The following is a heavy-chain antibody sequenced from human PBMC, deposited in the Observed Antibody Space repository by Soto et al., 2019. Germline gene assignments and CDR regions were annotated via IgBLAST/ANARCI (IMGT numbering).Heavy chain of an antibody. Sequence: GSLILSGAASGFTFSDYYISWIRQAPGKGLEWVSYISSSSSYTNYADSVKGRFTISRDNAKNSLYLQMNSLRAEDTAVYYCARVRKQQLAFYYYYGMDVWGQGTTVTVSS. D-gene: IGHD6-13*01. V-gene: IGHV3-11*06. CDR2: ISSSSSYT. CDR1: GFTFSDYY. CDR3: ARVRKQQLAFYYYYGMDV. J-gene: IGHJ6*02.